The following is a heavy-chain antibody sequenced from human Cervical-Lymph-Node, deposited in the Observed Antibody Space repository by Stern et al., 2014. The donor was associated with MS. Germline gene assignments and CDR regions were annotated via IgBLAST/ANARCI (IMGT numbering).Heavy chain of an antibody. D-gene: IGHD3-22*01. J-gene: IGHJ4*02. V-gene: IGHV3-9*01. CDR3: AKSWGAGFNYDTGGYSQHGYFDY. CDR1: GFTFGDYA. CDR2: ISWSSGSI. Sequence: QLVESGGGLVQPGRSLRLSCAASGFTFGDYAMHWVRQAPGKGLECVSGISWSSGSIGYADSVKGRFTISRDNAKKSLYLQMNSLKTEDTALYYCAKSWGAGFNYDTGGYSQHGYFDYWGQGTLLTVSS.